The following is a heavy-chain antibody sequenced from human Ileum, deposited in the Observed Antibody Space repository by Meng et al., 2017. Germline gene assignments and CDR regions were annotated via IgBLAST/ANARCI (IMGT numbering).Heavy chain of an antibody. J-gene: IGHJ5*02. V-gene: IGHV1-3*04. CDR1: GYTFTNDA. CDR2: INTDNGET. Sequence: GQLVQVGAKVKKPVASVKVYCKASGYTFTNDAIQWVRQTPRQRLEWVGWINTDNGETTYSQNFQDRVTLNRDTSAGTAYMELSSLRSEDTAVYYCASYSSGWYDAISWGQGTLVTVSS. D-gene: IGHD6-19*01. CDR3: ASYSSGWYDAIS.